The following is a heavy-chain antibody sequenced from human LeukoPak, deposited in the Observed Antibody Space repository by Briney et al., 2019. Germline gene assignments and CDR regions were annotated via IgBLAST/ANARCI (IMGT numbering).Heavy chain of an antibody. CDR1: GYTFTSYG. Sequence: ASVKVSCKASGYTFTSYGISWVRQAPGQGLEWMGWISAYNGNTNYAQKFQGRVTITADESTSTAYMELSSLRSEDTAVYYCASGGFDVVVPAAISTGFDPWGQGTLVTVSS. CDR2: ISAYNGNT. J-gene: IGHJ5*02. CDR3: ASGGFDVVVPAAISTGFDP. V-gene: IGHV1-18*01. D-gene: IGHD2-2*01.